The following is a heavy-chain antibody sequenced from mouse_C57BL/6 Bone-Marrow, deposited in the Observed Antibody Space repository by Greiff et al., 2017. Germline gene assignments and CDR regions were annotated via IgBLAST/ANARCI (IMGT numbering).Heavy chain of an antibody. V-gene: IGHV1-39*01. Sequence: VQLQQSGPELVKPGASVKISCKASGYSFTDYNMNWVQQSNGKSLEWIGVLNTSDGTTRYTQKFKGKGTLNVDQSSSTAYLQLNSLTTEDSAVYYCARTGTGCYFDYWGQGTTLTVSS. CDR2: LNTSDGTT. CDR1: GYSFTDYN. CDR3: ARTGTGCYFDY. J-gene: IGHJ2*01. D-gene: IGHD2-14*01.